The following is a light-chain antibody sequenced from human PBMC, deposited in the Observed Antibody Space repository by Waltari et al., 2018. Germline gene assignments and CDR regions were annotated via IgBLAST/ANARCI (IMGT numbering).Light chain of an antibody. Sequence: IVMTQSPDSLAVSLGERATLNCKSSQSLLYSSNNKNSLAWYQQKPGQPPKLLIYWASTRESGVPERFSGSGSGTEFTLTIRSLQAEDVAVYYCQQYYITPPVTFGPGTKVDIK. CDR2: WAS. J-gene: IGKJ3*01. CDR3: QQYYITPPVT. CDR1: QSLLYSSNNKNS. V-gene: IGKV4-1*01.